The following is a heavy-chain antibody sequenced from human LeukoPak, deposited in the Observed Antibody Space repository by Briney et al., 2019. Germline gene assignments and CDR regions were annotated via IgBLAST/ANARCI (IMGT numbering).Heavy chain of an antibody. CDR3: ASQPTTEIGIDY. CDR1: AVSISSRVYY. Sequence: SETLSLTCTVSAVSISSRVYYWGWIRQPPGKGLEWIGSINYGGTTYYNPSLKSRVTMSVDMSKNQFSLNLSFVTAADTAVYYCASQPTTEIGIDYWGQGTLVTVSS. V-gene: IGHV4-39*01. J-gene: IGHJ4*02. D-gene: IGHD4-11*01. CDR2: INYGGTT.